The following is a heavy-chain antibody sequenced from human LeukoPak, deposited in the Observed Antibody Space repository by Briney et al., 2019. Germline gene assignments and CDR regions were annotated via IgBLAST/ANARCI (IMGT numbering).Heavy chain of an antibody. CDR2: ISGSGVST. D-gene: IGHD4-17*01. Sequence: GGCLRLSCGASGFTFTYHAMTWVRQAPGKGLECVSVISGSGVSTYYADSVKGRFTISRDNSKNTLYLQMSSLRAEDTAIYYCAKGHSDFGTGFDLWGQGTLVTVSS. V-gene: IGHV3-23*01. CDR1: GFTFTYHA. CDR3: AKGHSDFGTGFDL. J-gene: IGHJ4*02.